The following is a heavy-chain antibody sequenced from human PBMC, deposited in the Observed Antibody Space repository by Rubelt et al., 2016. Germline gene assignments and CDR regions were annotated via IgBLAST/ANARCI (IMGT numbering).Heavy chain of an antibody. V-gene: IGHV1-18*01. D-gene: IGHD7-27*01. CDR3: ARAGWGYYSDY. Sequence: QVQLVQSGPEVKQPGASVKVSCEASGYILAMYGINWVRQAPGPGLEWMGSICVHTGSHNYAVKVQGRVLLTRDTAHNTASMELRSLRAYDTAVYFCARAGWGYYSDYWGQGTLVTVSS. CDR2: ICVHTGSH. J-gene: IGHJ4*02. CDR1: GYILAMYG.